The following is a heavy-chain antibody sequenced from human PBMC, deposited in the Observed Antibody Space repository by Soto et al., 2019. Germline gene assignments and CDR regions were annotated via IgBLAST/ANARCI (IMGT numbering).Heavy chain of an antibody. J-gene: IGHJ5*02. CDR1: CGSFSGYY. CDR3: ARGKTSGSSGGP. D-gene: IGHD6-6*01. V-gene: IGHV4-34*01. CDR2: INHSGST. Sequence: SETLSLTCAVYCGSFSGYYWSWIRQPPGKGLEWIGEINHSGSTNYNPSLKSRVTISVDTSKNQFSLKLSSATAADTAVYYCARGKTSGSSGGPWGQGTLVTVSS.